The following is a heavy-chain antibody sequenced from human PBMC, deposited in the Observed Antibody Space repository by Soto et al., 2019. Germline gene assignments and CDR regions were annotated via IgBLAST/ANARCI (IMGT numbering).Heavy chain of an antibody. CDR3: ARGHSSSWPPPTDYYYYGMDV. Sequence: QVQLQESGPGLVKPSETLSLTCTVSGGSISSYYWSWIRQPPRKGLEWIGYIYYSGSTNYNPSLKSRVTISVDTSKNQFSLKLSSVTAADTAVHYCARGHSSSWPPPTDYYYYGMDVWGQGTTVTVSS. CDR1: GGSISSYY. D-gene: IGHD6-13*01. CDR2: IYYSGST. V-gene: IGHV4-59*01. J-gene: IGHJ6*02.